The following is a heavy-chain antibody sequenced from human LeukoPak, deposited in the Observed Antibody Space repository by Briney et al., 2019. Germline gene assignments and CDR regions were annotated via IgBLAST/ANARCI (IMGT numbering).Heavy chain of an antibody. CDR2: IIPIFGTA. D-gene: IGHD3-3*01. J-gene: IGHJ4*02. CDR3: ARDPTGREYYDFWGGYFDY. CDR1: GGTFSSYA. V-gene: IGHV1-69*13. Sequence: SVKVSCKASGGTFSSYAISWVRQAPGQGLEWMGGIIPIFGTANYAQKFQGRVTITADESTSTAYMELSSLRSEDTAVYYCARDPTGREYYDFWGGYFDYWGQGTLVTVSS.